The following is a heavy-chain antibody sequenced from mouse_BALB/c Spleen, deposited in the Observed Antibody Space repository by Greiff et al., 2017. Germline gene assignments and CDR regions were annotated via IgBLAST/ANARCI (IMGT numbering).Heavy chain of an antibody. CDR3: ERDQDLRLRSWFAY. Sequence: EVKLMESGGGLVKPGGSLKLSCAASGFTFSDYYMYWVRQTPEKRLEWVATISDGGSYTYYPDSVKGRFTISRDNAKNNLYLQMSSLKSEDTAMYYCERDQDLRLRSWFAYWGQGTLVTVSA. V-gene: IGHV5-4*02. J-gene: IGHJ3*01. D-gene: IGHD1-2*01. CDR2: ISDGGSYT. CDR1: GFTFSDYY.